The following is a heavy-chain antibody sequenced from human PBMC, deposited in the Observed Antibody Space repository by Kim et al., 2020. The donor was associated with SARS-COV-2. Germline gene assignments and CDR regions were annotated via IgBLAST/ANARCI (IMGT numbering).Heavy chain of an antibody. D-gene: IGHD2-2*01. V-gene: IGHV3-33*05. CDR2: ISYDGSNK. CDR1: GFTFSSYG. CDR3: ARDEIVVVPAAMESYYYGMDV. Sequence: GGSLRLSCAASGFTFSSYGMHWVRQAPGKGLEWVAVISYDGSNKYYADSVKGRFTISRDNSKNTLYLQMNSLRAEDTAVYYCARDEIVVVPAAMESYYYGMDVWGQGTTVTVSS. J-gene: IGHJ6*02.